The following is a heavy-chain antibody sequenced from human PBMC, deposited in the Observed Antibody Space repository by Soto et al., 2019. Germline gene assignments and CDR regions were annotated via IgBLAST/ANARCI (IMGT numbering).Heavy chain of an antibody. V-gene: IGHV4-61*01. CDR1: GGSVSRDSNF. J-gene: IGHJ4*02. Sequence: SETLSLTCTVSGGSVSRDSNFWSWIRQPPGKGLEWIGYIYYSGPSRYNPSLESRVTISIDSSKNQFYLKLTSVTAADTAVYYCVTYEERSPGWGPLADFWGQGTLVTVSS. CDR2: IYYSGPS. CDR3: VTYEERSPGWGPLADF. D-gene: IGHD3-10*01.